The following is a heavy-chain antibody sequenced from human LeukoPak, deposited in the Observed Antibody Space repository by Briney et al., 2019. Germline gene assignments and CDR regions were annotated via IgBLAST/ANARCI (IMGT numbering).Heavy chain of an antibody. V-gene: IGHV4-31*03. CDR1: GGSISSGGYY. CDR2: IFHSGST. CDR3: ARDRGPYSGYDSYYFDY. Sequence: SETLSLTCTVSGGSISSGGYYWSWTRQHPGKGLEWIGSIFHSGSTFYSPSLKSRVSIAMDTSKNEFSLKLNSVTAADTAVYYCARDRGPYSGYDSYYFDYWGQGTLVTVSS. J-gene: IGHJ4*02. D-gene: IGHD5-12*01.